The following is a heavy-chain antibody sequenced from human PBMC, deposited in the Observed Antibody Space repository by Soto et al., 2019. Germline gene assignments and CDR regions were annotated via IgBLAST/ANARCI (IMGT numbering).Heavy chain of an antibody. CDR2: IYCNDDK. CDR1: GFSLSTSGVG. CDR3: AHKVGVPPLLLAAAGPHFDC. Sequence: QITLKESGPTLVNPTQTLTLTCTFSGFSLSTSGVGVGWIRQPPGKALEWLALIYCNDDKRYSPSLKSRLNITKDTYKNQVVLTMPNMDPVDTAVYYCAHKVGVPPLLLAAAGPHFDCWGQGTLVTVSS. D-gene: IGHD6-13*01. J-gene: IGHJ4*02. V-gene: IGHV2-5*01.